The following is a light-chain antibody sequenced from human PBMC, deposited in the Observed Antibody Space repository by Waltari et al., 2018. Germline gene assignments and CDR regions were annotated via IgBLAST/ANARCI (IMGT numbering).Light chain of an antibody. Sequence: EIVLTQSPDTLSLSPAERATLSCRASQSVSTSFLAWYQQKPGQAPRLLIYGASNRATGIPDRFSGRGSGTDFTLTISRLEPEDFAVYYCQQYFSSPPYTFGQGTKLEIK. CDR1: QSVSTSF. CDR3: QQYFSSPPYT. J-gene: IGKJ2*01. V-gene: IGKV3-20*01. CDR2: GAS.